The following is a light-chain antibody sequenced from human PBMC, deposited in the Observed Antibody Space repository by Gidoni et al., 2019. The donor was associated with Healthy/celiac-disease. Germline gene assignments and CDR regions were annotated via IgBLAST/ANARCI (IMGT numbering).Light chain of an antibody. Sequence: AIQLTQSPSSLSASVGDRVTITCRASQGISSALAWYQQKPGKAPKLLIYDASSLESGVPSRFSGSGSGTHFTLTISSLQPEDFATYYCQQFNSYPPTFXPXTKVDIK. CDR2: DAS. CDR1: QGISSA. V-gene: IGKV1-13*02. J-gene: IGKJ3*01. CDR3: QQFNSYPPT.